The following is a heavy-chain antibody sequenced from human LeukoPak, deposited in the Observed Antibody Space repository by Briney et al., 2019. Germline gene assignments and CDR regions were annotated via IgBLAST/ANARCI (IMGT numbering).Heavy chain of an antibody. V-gene: IGHV3-23*01. CDR2: ISGSGDNT. D-gene: IGHD6-19*01. CDR1: TFTFSTFA. CDR3: AKTRVARSNGWYETGFDY. J-gene: IGHJ4*02. Sequence: PGGSLRLSCAASTFTFSTFAMSWVRQAPGKGLEWVSAISGSGDNTVYADSVKGRFTISRDNSKNTLYLQMLSLRAEDTAIYYCAKTRVARSNGWYETGFDYWGQGTLVTVSS.